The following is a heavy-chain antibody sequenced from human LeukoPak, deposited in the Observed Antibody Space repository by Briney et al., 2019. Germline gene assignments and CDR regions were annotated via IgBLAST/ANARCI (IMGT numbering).Heavy chain of an antibody. Sequence: PGGSLRLSCAASGFTFTNYEMNWVRQAPGKGLEWVSYISNSGNTMYYADSVKGRFTISRDNAKNSLYLQMNSLRAEDTAVYYCARARGGYCSSTSCYVRHNYYYYYGMDVWGQGTTVTVSS. CDR1: GFTFTNYE. CDR2: ISNSGNTM. CDR3: ARARGGYCSSTSCYVRHNYYYYYGMDV. J-gene: IGHJ6*02. D-gene: IGHD2-2*01. V-gene: IGHV3-48*03.